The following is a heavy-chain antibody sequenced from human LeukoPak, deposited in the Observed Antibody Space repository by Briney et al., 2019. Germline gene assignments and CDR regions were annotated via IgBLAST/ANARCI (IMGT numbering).Heavy chain of an antibody. Sequence: GGSLRLSCAASGFSLSDHYMDWVRQAPGKGLEWVSVVYSGDRTYYADSVKGRFTISRDDSTNTLYLLMNSLRAEDTAVYYCARGYLIDYWGQGTLVTVSS. J-gene: IGHJ4*02. V-gene: IGHV3-66*01. D-gene: IGHD1-26*01. CDR3: ARGYLIDY. CDR1: GFSLSDHY. CDR2: VYSGDRT.